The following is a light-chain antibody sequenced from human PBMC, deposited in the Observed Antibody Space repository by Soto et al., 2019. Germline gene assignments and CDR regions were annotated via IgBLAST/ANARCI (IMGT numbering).Light chain of an antibody. CDR2: DAS. V-gene: IGKV1-13*02. Sequence: AIQLTQSPSSLSASVGDRVTFTCRASQGITNALAWYQQKPGKAPKLLIYDASSLKSGVPSRFSGSGSATDFTLTISSLKPEDFATYYCQQYNGYPLTFGQGTQLEIK. CDR3: QQYNGYPLT. CDR1: QGITNA. J-gene: IGKJ5*01.